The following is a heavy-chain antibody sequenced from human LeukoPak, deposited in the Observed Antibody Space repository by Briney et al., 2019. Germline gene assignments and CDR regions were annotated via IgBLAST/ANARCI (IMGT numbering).Heavy chain of an antibody. Sequence: SQTLSLTCTVSGGSICSGDYYWSWIRQPPGKGLEWIGYIYYSGSTYYNPSLKSRVTISVDTSKNQFSLKLSSVTAADTAVYYCADYYDSSGYYYGEYFQHWGQGTLVTVSS. J-gene: IGHJ1*01. V-gene: IGHV4-30-4*01. CDR3: ADYYDSSGYYYGEYFQH. CDR2: IYYSGST. D-gene: IGHD3-22*01. CDR1: GGSICSGDYY.